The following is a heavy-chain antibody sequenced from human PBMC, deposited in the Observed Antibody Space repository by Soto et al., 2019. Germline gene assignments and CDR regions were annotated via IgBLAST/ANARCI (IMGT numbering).Heavy chain of an antibody. CDR1: GGSISSGDYY. CDR2: IYYSGST. Sequence: SETLSLTCTVSGGSISSGDYYWSWIRQPPGKGLEWIGYIYYSGSTYYNPSLKSRVTISVDTSKNQFSLRLSSVTAADTAVYYCARLNGYCISTNCHGYYGMDVWGQGTTVTVSS. CDR3: ARLNGYCISTNCHGYYGMDV. J-gene: IGHJ6*02. V-gene: IGHV4-30-4*01. D-gene: IGHD2-2*03.